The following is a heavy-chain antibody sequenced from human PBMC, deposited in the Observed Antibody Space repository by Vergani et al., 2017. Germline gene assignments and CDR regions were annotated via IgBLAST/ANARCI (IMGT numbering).Heavy chain of an antibody. CDR3: AKSSVQSRVAAADPFDY. CDR2: ISWNSGSI. J-gene: IGHJ4*02. V-gene: IGHV3-9*01. CDR1: GFTLYDYA. Sequence: EVQLVESGGGLVQPGRSLRLSCAASGFTLYDYAMHWVRQAPGKGLEWVPGISWNSGSIGYADSLKGRFTISRDNAKNSLYLQMNSLRAEDTALYYCAKSSVQSRVAAADPFDYWGQGTLVTVSS. D-gene: IGHD6-13*01.